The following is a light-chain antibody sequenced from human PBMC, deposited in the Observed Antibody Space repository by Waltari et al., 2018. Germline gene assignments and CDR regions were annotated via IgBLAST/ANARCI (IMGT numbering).Light chain of an antibody. V-gene: IGKV3-11*01. J-gene: IGKJ4*01. CDR1: QSVSYY. CDR2: DAS. Sequence: EIVLTQSPATLSLSPGERATLSCRASQSVSYYLAWYQQRPGQAPRLLIYDASSRATGIPARFSGSGSETDFTLTLSSLEPEDFAVYYCQQRRTWPLTFGGGTKVEI. CDR3: QQRRTWPLT.